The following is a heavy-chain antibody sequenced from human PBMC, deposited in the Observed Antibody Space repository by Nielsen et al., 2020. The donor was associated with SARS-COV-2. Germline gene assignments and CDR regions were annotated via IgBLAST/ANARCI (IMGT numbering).Heavy chain of an antibody. Sequence: ASVKVSCKVSGNTLSGVSMHWVRQAPGKGLEWMGGFDPEDGGITYAQKFQGRVTMTEDSSTDTAYMELSSLRSEDTAVYYCASLPYDNSGLDFDSWGQGSLITVFS. CDR3: ASLPYDNSGLDFDS. CDR2: FDPEDGGI. CDR1: GNTLSGVS. D-gene: IGHD3-22*01. V-gene: IGHV1-24*01. J-gene: IGHJ4*02.